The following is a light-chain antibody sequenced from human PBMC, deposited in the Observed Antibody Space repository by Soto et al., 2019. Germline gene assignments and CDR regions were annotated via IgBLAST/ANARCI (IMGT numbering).Light chain of an antibody. V-gene: IGKV1-12*01. CDR3: QQSNSFPLT. J-gene: IGKJ5*01. Sequence: DIQLTQSPSSVSASVREKVTITCRASQDLSTRLAWYQQKPGKAPKLLIYAASSLLSGVPSRFSGSGSGTDFTLTISSLQPEDFATYYCQQSNSFPLTFGEGTRLEIK. CDR1: QDLSTR. CDR2: AAS.